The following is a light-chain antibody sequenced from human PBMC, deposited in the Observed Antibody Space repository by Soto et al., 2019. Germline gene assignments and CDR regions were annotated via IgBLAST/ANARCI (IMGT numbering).Light chain of an antibody. CDR3: QQYNNWPPWT. CDR1: QSVSSD. J-gene: IGKJ1*01. CDR2: GAS. V-gene: IGKV3-15*01. Sequence: EIVMTQSPATLSVSPGERATHSCRASQSVSSDLAWYQQKPGQALRLLIYGASTRATGIPDRFSGSGSGTEFTLTISSLQSEDFAVYYCQQYNNWPPWTFGQGTKVDIK.